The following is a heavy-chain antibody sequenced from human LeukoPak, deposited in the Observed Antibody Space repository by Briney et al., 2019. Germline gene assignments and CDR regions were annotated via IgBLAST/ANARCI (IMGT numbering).Heavy chain of an antibody. V-gene: IGHV1-24*01. Sequence: ASLKVSCKVSGYTLTELSMHWVRQAPGKGLEWMRGFDPEDGETIYAQKFQGRVTMTEDTSTDTAYMELSSLRSEDTAVYYCATEAPGIAAAGFDYWGQGTLVTVSS. CDR1: GYTLTELS. J-gene: IGHJ4*02. CDR3: ATEAPGIAAAGFDY. D-gene: IGHD6-13*01. CDR2: FDPEDGET.